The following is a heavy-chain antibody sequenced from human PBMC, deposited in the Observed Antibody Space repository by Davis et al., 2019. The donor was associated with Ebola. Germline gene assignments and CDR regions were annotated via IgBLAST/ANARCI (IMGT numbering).Heavy chain of an antibody. J-gene: IGHJ4*02. CDR3: ARGTSLARNFDN. Sequence: GESLKISCEASGYSFNNHSIGWVRQTPGQGLEWMGIIYPGDSDVRYSPSFQGQVTISADESISTAYLQWSSLKASDTAMYYCARGTSLARNFDNWGQGTLVTVSS. D-gene: IGHD3-3*02. V-gene: IGHV5-51*01. CDR2: IYPGDSDV. CDR1: GYSFNNHS.